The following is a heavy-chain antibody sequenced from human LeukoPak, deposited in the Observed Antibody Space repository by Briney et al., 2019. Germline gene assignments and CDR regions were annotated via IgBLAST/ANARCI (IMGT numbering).Heavy chain of an antibody. CDR3: ARQDYYDTSGYSWFDP. CDR2: IYPDDSDT. V-gene: IGHV5-51*01. J-gene: IGHJ5*02. CDR1: GYSFTNYW. D-gene: IGHD3-22*01. Sequence: GESLKISCKGSGYSFTNYWIAWVRQMPGKGLEWMGIIYPDDSDTRYSPSFQGQVTISVDKSISTAHLQWSSLKASDTAMYYCARQDYYDTSGYSWFDPWGQGTLVTVSS.